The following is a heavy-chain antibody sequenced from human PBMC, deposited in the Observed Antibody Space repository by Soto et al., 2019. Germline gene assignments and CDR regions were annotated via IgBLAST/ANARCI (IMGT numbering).Heavy chain of an antibody. CDR2: ISANSGSI. CDR1: GFMFSSYS. CDR3: AKKRQVGGYNDYFDN. V-gene: IGHV3-23*01. Sequence: EVQLLESGGALVQPGGSLRLSCAASGFMFSSYSMYWLRQAPGKGPEGVSGISANSGSILYADSVKGRFTISRDNSRNTLYLQLNSLRDADTAVYYCAKKRQVGGYNDYFDNWGQGNLVTVSS. J-gene: IGHJ4*02. D-gene: IGHD3-22*01.